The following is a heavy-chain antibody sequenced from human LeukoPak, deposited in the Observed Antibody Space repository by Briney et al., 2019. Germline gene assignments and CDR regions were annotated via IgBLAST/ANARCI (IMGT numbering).Heavy chain of an antibody. D-gene: IGHD5-18*01. CDR1: GFTFSSYA. J-gene: IGHJ4*02. V-gene: IGHV3-30-3*01. CDR2: ISHDGSTK. CDR3: ARAVSLHRILLPDY. Sequence: GGSLRLSCAVSGFTFSSYALHWVRQAPGKGLEWVAVISHDGSTKYYADSVKGRFTISRDNSKNTLYLQMSSLRAEDTALYYCARAVSLHRILLPDYWGQGTLVTVSS.